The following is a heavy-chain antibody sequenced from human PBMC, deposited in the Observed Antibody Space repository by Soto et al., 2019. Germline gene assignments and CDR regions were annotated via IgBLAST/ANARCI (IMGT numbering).Heavy chain of an antibody. CDR2: IWYDGSNK. CDR3: ARDWGLEAFDY. J-gene: IGHJ4*02. V-gene: IGHV3-33*01. D-gene: IGHD3-16*01. Sequence: QVQLVESGGGVVQPGRSLRLSCAASGFTFSSYGMHWVRQAPGKGLEWVAVIWYDGSNKYYADSVKGRFTISRDNSKNTLYLQMNGLRAEDTAVYYCARDWGLEAFDYWGQGTLVTVSS. CDR1: GFTFSSYG.